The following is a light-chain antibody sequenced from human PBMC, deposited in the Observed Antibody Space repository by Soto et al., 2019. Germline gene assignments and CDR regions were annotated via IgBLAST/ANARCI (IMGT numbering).Light chain of an antibody. CDR2: GAS. V-gene: IGKV3-20*01. CDR1: QTVSGSY. CDR3: QQFSSYPLT. J-gene: IGKJ4*01. Sequence: TQSPGRPPFSPWESATPTWRASQTVSGSYGAWYQQKPGQTPRLLIYGASSRATGIPDRVSGSGSGTDVTLTINRLEPEDFAVYYCQQFSSYPLTFGGGTKVDIK.